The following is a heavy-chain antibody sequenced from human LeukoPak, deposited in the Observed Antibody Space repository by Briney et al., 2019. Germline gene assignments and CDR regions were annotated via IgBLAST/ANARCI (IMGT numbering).Heavy chain of an antibody. V-gene: IGHV4-34*01. CDR1: GGSFSGYY. J-gene: IGHJ5*02. CDR3: ARDHLANLASRFFDP. Sequence: SETLSLTCAVYGGSFSGYYWSWIRQPPGKGLEWIGEINHSGSTNYNPSLKSRVTISVDTSKNQFSLKLNSVTAADTAVYYCARDHLANLASRFFDPWGRGSLVTVSS. D-gene: IGHD3-3*01. CDR2: INHSGST.